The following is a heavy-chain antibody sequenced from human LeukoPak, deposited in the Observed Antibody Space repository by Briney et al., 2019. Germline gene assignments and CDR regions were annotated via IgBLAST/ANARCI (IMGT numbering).Heavy chain of an antibody. J-gene: IGHJ5*02. Sequence: SQTLSLTCTVSGGSISSGGYYWSWIRQHLGKGLEWIGYIYYSGSTYYNPSLKSRVTISVDTSKNQFSLKLSSVTAADTAVYYCARDRTVGYCSGGSCYSSWFDPWGQGTLVTVSS. CDR3: ARDRTVGYCSGGSCYSSWFDP. CDR1: GGSISSGGYY. V-gene: IGHV4-31*03. D-gene: IGHD2-15*01. CDR2: IYYSGST.